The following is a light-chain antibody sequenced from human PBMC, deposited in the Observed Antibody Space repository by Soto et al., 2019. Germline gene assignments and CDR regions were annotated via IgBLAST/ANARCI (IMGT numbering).Light chain of an antibody. CDR3: SSYTSSSTWV. J-gene: IGLJ3*02. CDR2: EVS. CDR1: SSDVGGYNY. V-gene: IGLV2-14*01. Sequence: QSALTQPASVSGSPGQSITISCTGTSSDVGGYNYVSWYQQHPGNAPKLMIYEVSNRPSGVSNRFSVSKSGNTASLTISGLQAEDEADYYCSSYTSSSTWVFGGGTQLTVL.